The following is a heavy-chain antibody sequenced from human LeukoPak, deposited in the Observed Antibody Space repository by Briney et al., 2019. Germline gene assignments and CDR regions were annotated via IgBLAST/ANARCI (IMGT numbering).Heavy chain of an antibody. D-gene: IGHD2-8*01. CDR3: AKDTSIGRYCTNGVCSPFDY. J-gene: IGHJ4*02. CDR2: ISDTGATT. V-gene: IGHV3-23*01. Sequence: GGSLRLSCAGFGFTFSSYAMSWVRQAPGKGLEWVSAISDTGATTYDADSVKGRFTISRDNSRSTLYLQMNSLRAEDTALYYCAKDTSIGRYCTNGVCSPFDYWGQGTLVTVSS. CDR1: GFTFSSYA.